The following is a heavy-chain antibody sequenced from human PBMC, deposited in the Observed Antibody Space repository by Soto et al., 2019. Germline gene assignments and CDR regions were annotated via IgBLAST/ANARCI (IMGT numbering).Heavy chain of an antibody. J-gene: IGHJ6*02. CDR2: IRSKAYGGTT. Sequence: GGSLRLSCTASGFTFGDYAMSWVRQAPGKGLEWVGFIRSKAYGGTTEYAASVKGRFTISRDDSKSIAYLQMNSLKTEDTAVYYCTRCDSSGYYPYGMDVWGQGTTVTVSS. D-gene: IGHD3-22*01. CDR3: TRCDSSGYYPYGMDV. CDR1: GFTFGDYA. V-gene: IGHV3-49*04.